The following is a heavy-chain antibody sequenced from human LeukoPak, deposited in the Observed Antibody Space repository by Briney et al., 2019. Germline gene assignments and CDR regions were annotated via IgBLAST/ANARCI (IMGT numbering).Heavy chain of an antibody. V-gene: IGHV3-23*01. CDR1: GFSFISYW. CDR3: AKAPVTTCSGAYCYPFDY. Sequence: GGSLRLSCAASGFSFISYWTHWVRQGPGKGLEWVSAISVSGNTYHADSVKGRFTISRDSSKNTLYLQMNSLRAGDAAVYYCAKAPVTTCSGAYCYPFDYWSQGTLVTVSS. CDR2: ISVSGNT. D-gene: IGHD2-15*01. J-gene: IGHJ4*02.